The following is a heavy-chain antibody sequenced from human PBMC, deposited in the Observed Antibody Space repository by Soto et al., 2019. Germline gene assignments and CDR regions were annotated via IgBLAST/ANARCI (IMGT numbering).Heavy chain of an antibody. Sequence: ASVKVSCKASGYTFTSYGISWVRQAPGQGLEWMGWISAYNGNTNYAQKLQGRVTMTTDTSTSTAYMELRSLRSDDTAVYYCARNHPQGPYYYYYMDVWGKGTTVTVSS. CDR1: GYTFTSYG. V-gene: IGHV1-18*01. CDR3: ARNHPQGPYYYYYMDV. J-gene: IGHJ6*03. CDR2: ISAYNGNT.